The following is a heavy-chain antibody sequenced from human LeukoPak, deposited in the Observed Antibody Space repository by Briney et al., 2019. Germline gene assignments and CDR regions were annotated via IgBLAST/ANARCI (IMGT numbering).Heavy chain of an antibody. V-gene: IGHV3-64D*06. CDR1: GFTFSSYA. J-gene: IGHJ5*02. Sequence: GGSLRLSCSASGFTFSSYAMHWVRQAPGKGPEYVSAISSNGGSTYYADSVKGRFTFSRDNSKNTLYLQMSSLRAEDTAVYYCVNPLHLTWGQGTLVTVSS. D-gene: IGHD4-11*01. CDR3: VNPLHLT. CDR2: ISSNGGST.